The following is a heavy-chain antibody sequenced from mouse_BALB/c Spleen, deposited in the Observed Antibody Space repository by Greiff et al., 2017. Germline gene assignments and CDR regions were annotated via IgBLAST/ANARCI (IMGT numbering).Heavy chain of an antibody. Sequence: EVQRVESGGGLVKLGGSLKLSCAASGFTFSSYYMSWVRQTPEKRLELVAAINSNGGSTYYPDTVKGRFTISRDNAKNTLYLQMSSLKSEDTALYYCARQDGYSYAMDYWGQGTSVTVSS. D-gene: IGHD2-3*01. J-gene: IGHJ4*01. CDR1: GFTFSSYY. CDR2: INSNGGST. V-gene: IGHV5-6-2*01. CDR3: ARQDGYSYAMDY.